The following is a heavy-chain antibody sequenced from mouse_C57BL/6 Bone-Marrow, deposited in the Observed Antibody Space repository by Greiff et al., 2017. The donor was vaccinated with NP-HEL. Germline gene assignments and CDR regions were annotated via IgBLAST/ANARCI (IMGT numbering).Heavy chain of an antibody. Sequence: EVKLQESGPGLVKPSQSLSLTCSVTGYSITSGYYWNWIRQFPGNKLEWRGYISYDGSNNYNPSLKNRISITRDTSKNQFFLKLNSVTTEDTATYYCARGGYDGDYAFAYWGQGTLVTVSA. CDR3: ARGGYDGDYAFAY. CDR1: GYSITSGYY. D-gene: IGHD2-3*01. V-gene: IGHV3-6*01. J-gene: IGHJ3*01. CDR2: ISYDGSN.